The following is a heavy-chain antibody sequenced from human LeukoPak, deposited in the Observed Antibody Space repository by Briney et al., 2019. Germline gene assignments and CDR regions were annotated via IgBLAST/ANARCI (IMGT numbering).Heavy chain of an antibody. CDR2: IYPGDSDT. J-gene: IGHJ5*02. Sequence: GESLKISCKGSGYSFTSYWIGWVRQMPGKGLEWMGIIYPGDSDTRYSPSFQGQVTISTDKSISTAYLQWSSLKASDTAMYYCARHFSTSSDGFDPWGQGTLVTVSS. CDR3: ARHFSTSSDGFDP. D-gene: IGHD2-2*01. CDR1: GYSFTSYW. V-gene: IGHV5-51*01.